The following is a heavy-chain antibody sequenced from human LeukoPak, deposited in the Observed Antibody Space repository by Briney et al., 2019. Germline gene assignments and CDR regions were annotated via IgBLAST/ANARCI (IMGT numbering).Heavy chain of an antibody. CDR2: VSSASSHV. V-gene: IGHV3-21*04. J-gene: IGHJ4*02. Sequence: GGSLRLSCVAPGFSFSTYAMNWVRQAPGKGPEWVSYVSSASSHVYYADSVRGRFIISRDNAKNSLYLQMNSLKTEDTAVYYCARDLGAREYSADDWGQGTLVTVSS. D-gene: IGHD5-12*01. CDR1: GFSFSTYA. CDR3: ARDLGAREYSADD.